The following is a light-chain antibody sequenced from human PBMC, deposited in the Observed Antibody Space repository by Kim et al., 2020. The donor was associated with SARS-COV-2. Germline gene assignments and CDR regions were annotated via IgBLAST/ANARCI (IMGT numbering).Light chain of an antibody. V-gene: IGLV3-1*01. J-gene: IGLJ2*01. Sequence: VSPGQTASITCSGDKLGDKYACWYQPKPGQSPVLVIYQDSKRPSGIPERFSGSNSGNTATLTISGTQAMDEADYYCQAWDSSTVVFGGGTKLTVL. CDR1: KLGDKY. CDR2: QDS. CDR3: QAWDSSTVV.